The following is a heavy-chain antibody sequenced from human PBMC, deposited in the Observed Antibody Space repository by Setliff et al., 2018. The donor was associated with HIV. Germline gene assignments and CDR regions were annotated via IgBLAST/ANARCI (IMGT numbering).Heavy chain of an antibody. CDR2: IVVGSGNT. J-gene: IGHJ6*03. D-gene: IGHD3-22*01. Sequence: SVKVSCKASGFTFNTSAIQWVRQARGRRLEWIGWIVVGSGNTNYAQKFQERVTITRDMTTSTSYMELTNLRSEDTAVYYCAARPGVDSSGYYDYYYMDVWAKGTTVTVSS. CDR1: GFTFNTSA. CDR3: AARPGVDSSGYYDYYYMDV. V-gene: IGHV1-58*02.